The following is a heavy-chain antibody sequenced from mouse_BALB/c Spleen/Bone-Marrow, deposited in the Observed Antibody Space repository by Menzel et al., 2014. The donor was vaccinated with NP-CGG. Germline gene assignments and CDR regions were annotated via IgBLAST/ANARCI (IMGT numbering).Heavy chain of an antibody. V-gene: IGHV14-3*02. J-gene: IGHJ4*01. D-gene: IGHD4-1*01. CDR2: IDPANGNT. CDR1: GFNIKDTY. CDR3: ARWEYYAMDY. Sequence: GAELVTPGASVKLSCTASGFNIKDTYMHWVKQRPEQGLEWIGRIDPANGNTKYDPKFQGKATITADTSSNTAYLQLSSLTSEDTAVYYCARWEYYAMDYWGQGPSVTVSS.